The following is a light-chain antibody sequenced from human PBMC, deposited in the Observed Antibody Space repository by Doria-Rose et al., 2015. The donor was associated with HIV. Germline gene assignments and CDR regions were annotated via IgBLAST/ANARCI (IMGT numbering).Light chain of an antibody. CDR1: SSNIGAGYD. CDR3: QSYDSSLSGYV. CDR2: GNI. J-gene: IGLJ1*01. V-gene: IGLV1-40*01. Sequence: QTVVTQEPSVSEAPGQRVTISCTGSSSNIGAGYDVHWYQQLPGTAPTLLIYGNINRPSGVPDRISGSRSGTSAYLAITGLQAEDEADYYCQSYDSSLSGYVFGTGTKVTVL.